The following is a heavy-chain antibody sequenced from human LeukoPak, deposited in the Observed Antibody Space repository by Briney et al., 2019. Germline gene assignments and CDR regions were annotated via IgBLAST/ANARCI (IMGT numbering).Heavy chain of an antibody. D-gene: IGHD5-12*01. CDR3: ARQIIVATIGVGYYGMDV. CDR1: GYTFTSYY. CDR2: INPSGGST. V-gene: IGHV1-46*01. J-gene: IGHJ6*02. Sequence: ASVKVSCKASGYTFTSYYMHWVRQAPGQGLEWMGIINPSGGSTSYAQKFQGRVTMTRDTSTSTVYMELSSLRSEDTAVYYCARQIIVATIGVGYYGMDVWGQGTTVTVSS.